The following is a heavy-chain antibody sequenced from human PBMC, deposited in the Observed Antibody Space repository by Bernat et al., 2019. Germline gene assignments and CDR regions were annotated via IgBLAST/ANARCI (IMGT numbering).Heavy chain of an antibody. V-gene: IGHV3-48*02. D-gene: IGHD5-18*01. Sequence: EVQLVESGGGLVQPGGSLRLSCAASGFTFSSYSMNWVRQAPGKGLAWVAYISTSSNTLDYADSVKGRFTVSRDNARNSLLLQMNSLRDEDTAMYYCARLRGYSYGYADFWGQGTLVTVSS. CDR2: ISTSSNTL. J-gene: IGHJ4*02. CDR1: GFTFSSYS. CDR3: ARLRGYSYGYADF.